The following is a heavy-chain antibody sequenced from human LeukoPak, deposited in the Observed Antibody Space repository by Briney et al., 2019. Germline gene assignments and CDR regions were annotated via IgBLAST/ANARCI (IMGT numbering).Heavy chain of an antibody. Sequence: GGSLRLSCAASGFTFSDYILDWVRQAPGKGLEWVGRIRRGANSYTTEYAASVKGRFTISRDDSKNSLYLHMNSLKTEDTAVYHCSRDGGEGGNSAFDIWGQGQWSPSLQ. CDR1: GFTFSDYI. D-gene: IGHD3-16*01. V-gene: IGHV3-72*01. J-gene: IGHJ3*02. CDR3: SRDGGEGGNSAFDI. CDR2: IRRGANSYTT.